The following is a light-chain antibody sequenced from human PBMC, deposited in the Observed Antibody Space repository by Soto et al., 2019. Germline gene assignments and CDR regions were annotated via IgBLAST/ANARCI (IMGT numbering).Light chain of an antibody. J-gene: IGKJ4*01. CDR3: HQSHSFTAT. CDR2: AAS. V-gene: IGKV1D-12*01. Sequence: DIQMTQSPSFVSASVGDRVTITCRASQAIRRWLACYQHKPAEAPKLLIFAASTLQSGVPSPFSGRGSGTDSPLTISGLQPEYFATYDCHQSHSFTATFGGGTKVE. CDR1: QAIRRW.